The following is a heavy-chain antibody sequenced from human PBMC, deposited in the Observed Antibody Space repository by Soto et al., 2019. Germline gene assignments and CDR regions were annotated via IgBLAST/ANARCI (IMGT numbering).Heavy chain of an antibody. CDR1: VFTFSSYA. D-gene: IGHD2-15*01. Sequence: GLCLRLSCSPSVFTFSSYAIICVLPSPVKGLDWVSAISGSGGSTYYADSVKGRFTISRDNSKNTLYLQMNSLRAEDTAVYYCAKRDPYCSGGSCHVDYWGQGTLVTVSS. CDR2: ISGSGGST. J-gene: IGHJ4*02. V-gene: IGHV3-23*01. CDR3: AKRDPYCSGGSCHVDY.